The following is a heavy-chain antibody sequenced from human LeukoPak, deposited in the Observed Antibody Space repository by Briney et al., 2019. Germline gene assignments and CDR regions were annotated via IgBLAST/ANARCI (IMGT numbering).Heavy chain of an antibody. CDR2: IYYSGST. CDR1: GGSISSYY. D-gene: IGHD5-18*01. CDR3: ARTTEGGYTYDYFYYYYMDV. V-gene: IGHV4-59*01. Sequence: SEALSLTCTVSGGSISSYYWSWIRQPPGKGLEWIGYIYYSGSTNYNPSLKSRVTISVDSSKNQFSLKLSSVTAADTAVYYCARTTEGGYTYDYFYYYYMDVWGKGTTVTISS. J-gene: IGHJ6*03.